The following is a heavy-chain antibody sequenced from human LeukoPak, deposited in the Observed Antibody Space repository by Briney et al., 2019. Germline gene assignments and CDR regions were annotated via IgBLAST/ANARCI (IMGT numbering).Heavy chain of an antibody. V-gene: IGHV3-23*01. J-gene: IGHJ4*02. CDR2: ISGGSGANT. Sequence: GGSLRLSCGASGFTFSSYAMGWVRQAPGKGLEWVSGISGGSGANTYYADSVKGRFTISRDNSKNTLYLQMNSLRAEDTAVYYCAKDYSSDYWGQGTLVTVSS. CDR3: AKDYSSDY. CDR1: GFTFSSYA. D-gene: IGHD2-21*01.